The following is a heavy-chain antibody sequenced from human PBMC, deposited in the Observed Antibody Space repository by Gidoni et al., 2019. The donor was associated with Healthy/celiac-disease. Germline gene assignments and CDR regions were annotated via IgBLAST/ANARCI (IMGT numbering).Heavy chain of an antibody. J-gene: IGHJ4*02. D-gene: IGHD6-13*01. CDR3: ARKSGYSSSWYSSFDY. Sequence: SPSFQGHVTISADKSISTAYLQWSRLKASDTAMYYCARKSGYSSSWYSSFDYWGQGTLVTVSS. V-gene: IGHV5-10-1*01.